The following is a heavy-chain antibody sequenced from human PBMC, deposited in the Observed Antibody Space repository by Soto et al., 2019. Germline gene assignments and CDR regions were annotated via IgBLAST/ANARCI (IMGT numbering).Heavy chain of an antibody. V-gene: IGHV1-18*01. CDR3: ARVVPAAYFDY. J-gene: IGHJ4*02. Sequence: QVQLVQSGAEVKKPGASVKVSCKASGYTFTRYGISWVRQAPGQGLEWMGWISAYNGHTNYSQNFQGRVNMTTETSTSTAYMELRSLRSDDTAVFYCARVVPAAYFDYWGQGTLVTVSS. CDR2: ISAYNGHT. D-gene: IGHD2-2*01. CDR1: GYTFTRYG.